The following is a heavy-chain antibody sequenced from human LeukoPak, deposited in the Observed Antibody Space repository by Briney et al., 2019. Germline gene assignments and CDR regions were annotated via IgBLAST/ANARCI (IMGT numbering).Heavy chain of an antibody. V-gene: IGHV4-4*02. Sequence: PSETLSLTCAASSGSISSSTWWSWVRQPPGKGLEWIGEINHSGSTHYTPSLKSRVTISVDTSDNKFSLKMISVTAADAAVYYCALGYNDIWELWGRGTLVTVSS. D-gene: IGHD5-24*01. CDR1: SGSISSSTW. CDR3: ALGYNDIWEL. J-gene: IGHJ4*02. CDR2: INHSGST.